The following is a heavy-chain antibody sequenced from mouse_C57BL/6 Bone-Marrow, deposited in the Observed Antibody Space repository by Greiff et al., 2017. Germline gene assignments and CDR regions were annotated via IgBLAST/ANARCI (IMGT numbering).Heavy chain of an antibody. J-gene: IGHJ2*01. CDR3: ANLDSSVHFDY. Sequence: LVESGAELARPGASVKLSCKASGYTFTSYGISWVKQRTEQGLEWIGEIYPRSGNTYYNEKFKGKATLTADKSSSTAYMELRSLTSEDSAVYFCANLDSSVHFDYWGQGTTLTVSS. CDR2: IYPRSGNT. V-gene: IGHV1-81*01. D-gene: IGHD3-2*02. CDR1: GYTFTSYG.